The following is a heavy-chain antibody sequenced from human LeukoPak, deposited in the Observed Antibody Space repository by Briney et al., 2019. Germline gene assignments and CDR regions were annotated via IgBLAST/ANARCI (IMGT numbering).Heavy chain of an antibody. J-gene: IGHJ4*02. CDR1: GGSISSYY. V-gene: IGHV4-59*05. CDR2: MYYIGST. CDR3: ARVPTVTFFDY. D-gene: IGHD4-17*01. Sequence: PSETLSLTCTVSGGSISSYYWSWIRQPPGKGLEWIGGMYYIGSTYYNPSLKSRVTISVDTSKNQFSLKLSSVTAADTAVYYCARVPTVTFFDYWGQGTLVTVSS.